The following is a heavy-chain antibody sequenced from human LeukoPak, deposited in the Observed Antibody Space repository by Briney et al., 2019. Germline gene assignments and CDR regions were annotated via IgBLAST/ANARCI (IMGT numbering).Heavy chain of an antibody. V-gene: IGHV4-31*03. J-gene: IGHJ2*01. Sequence: SETLSLTCTVSGGSISSGAFYWNWIRQHPGEGLEWIGYIHFSGTTYYNPSLRSRAMISIDTSENQFSLNLSSVTAADTAVYYCARDRHFMVSEWFFDLWGRGALVTVSS. CDR1: GGSISSGAFY. D-gene: IGHD3-10*01. CDR2: IHFSGTT. CDR3: ARDRHFMVSEWFFDL.